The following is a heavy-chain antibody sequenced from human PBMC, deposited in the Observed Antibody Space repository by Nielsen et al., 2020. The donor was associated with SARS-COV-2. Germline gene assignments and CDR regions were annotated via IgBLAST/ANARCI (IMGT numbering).Heavy chain of an antibody. Sequence: SGPTLVKPTQTLTLTCAFSGFSLSTSGMCVSWIRQPPGKALEWLARIDWDDDKYYSTSLKTRLTISKDTSKNQVVLTMTNMDPVDTATYYCARTYYGGNSAFFDYWGQGTLVTVSS. J-gene: IGHJ4*02. D-gene: IGHD4-23*01. V-gene: IGHV2-70*11. CDR1: GFSLSTSGMC. CDR2: IDWDDDK. CDR3: ARTYYGGNSAFFDY.